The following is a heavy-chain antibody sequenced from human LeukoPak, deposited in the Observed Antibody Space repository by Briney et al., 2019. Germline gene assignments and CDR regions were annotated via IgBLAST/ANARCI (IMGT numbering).Heavy chain of an antibody. CDR3: AGIVVVPAASHYYYYGMDV. Sequence: PGRSLRLSCAASGFTFSSYWMHWVRQAPGKGLVWVSRINSDGSSTSYADSVKGRFTISRDNAKNTLYLQMNSLRAEDTAVYYCAGIVVVPAASHYYYYGMDVWGQGTTVTVSS. J-gene: IGHJ6*02. CDR1: GFTFSSYW. CDR2: INSDGSST. V-gene: IGHV3-74*01. D-gene: IGHD2-2*01.